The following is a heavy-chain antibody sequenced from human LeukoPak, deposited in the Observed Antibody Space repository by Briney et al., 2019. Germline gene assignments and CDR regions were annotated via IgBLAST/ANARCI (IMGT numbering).Heavy chain of an antibody. CDR2: ISAYNGNT. CDR3: ARDRERAFAVHLYYYDSKCFDY. J-gene: IGHJ4*02. V-gene: IGHV1-18*01. Sequence: GSVKVSCKASGYTFTSYGISWVRQAPGQGLEWMGWISAYNGNTNYAQKLQGRVTMTTDTSTSTAYMELRSLRSDDTAVYYCARDRERAFAVHLYYYDSKCFDYWGQGTLVTVSS. CDR1: GYTFTSYG. D-gene: IGHD3-22*01.